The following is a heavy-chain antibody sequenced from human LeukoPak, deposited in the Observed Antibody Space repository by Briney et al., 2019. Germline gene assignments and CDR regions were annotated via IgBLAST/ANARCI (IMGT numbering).Heavy chain of an antibody. V-gene: IGHV3-66*01. D-gene: IGHD4/OR15-4a*01. Sequence: GGSLRLSCAASGFTVSNYYMNWVRQAPGKGLEWVSLIYGGGDTHYADSVKGRFTISRDSSKNTLYLQMNSLRAEDTAVYYCARDPPAVRTNTYAWGQGTLVTVSS. J-gene: IGHJ5*02. CDR3: ARDPPAVRTNTYA. CDR1: GFTVSNYY. CDR2: IYGGGDT.